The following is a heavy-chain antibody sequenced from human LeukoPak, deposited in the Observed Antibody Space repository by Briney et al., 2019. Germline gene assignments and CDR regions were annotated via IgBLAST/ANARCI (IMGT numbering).Heavy chain of an antibody. J-gene: IGHJ4*02. V-gene: IGHV1-24*01. CDR2: FDPEDGET. CDR3: ATDRAISMVRIFDY. CDR1: GYTLTEFS. D-gene: IGHD3-10*01. Sequence: ASVKVSCKVSGYTLTEFSMHWVRQAPGKGLEWVGGFDPEDGETIYAQKFQGRVTMTEDTSTDTAYMDLSSLRSEDTAVYYCATDRAISMVRIFDYWGQGTLVTVSS.